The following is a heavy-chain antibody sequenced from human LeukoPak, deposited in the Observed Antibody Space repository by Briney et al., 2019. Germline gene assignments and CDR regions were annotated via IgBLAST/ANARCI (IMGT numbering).Heavy chain of an antibody. V-gene: IGHV3-48*02. CDR1: GFTFSSYS. CDR3: AKHLKTIWFGELLSAFDY. D-gene: IGHD3-10*01. CDR2: ISSSSSTI. Sequence: GGSLRLSCAASGFTFSSYSMNWVRQAPGKGLEWVSYISSSSSTIYYADSVKGRFTISRDNAKNSLYLQMNSLRDEDTAVYYCAKHLKTIWFGELLSAFDYWGQGTLVTVSS. J-gene: IGHJ4*02.